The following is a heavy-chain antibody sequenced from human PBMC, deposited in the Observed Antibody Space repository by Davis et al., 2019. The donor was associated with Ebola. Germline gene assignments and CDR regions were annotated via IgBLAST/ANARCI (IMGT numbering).Heavy chain of an antibody. CDR2: ISAYNGNT. CDR1: GYTFTSYG. V-gene: IGHV1-18*01. Sequence: ASVKVSCKASGYTFTSYGISWVRQAPGQGLEWMGWISAYNGNTNYAQKLQGRVTMTTDTSTSTAYMELSSLRSEDTAVYYCARSPYSSSSSYYYGMDVWGQGTTVTVSS. J-gene: IGHJ6*02. D-gene: IGHD6-6*01. CDR3: ARSPYSSSSSYYYGMDV.